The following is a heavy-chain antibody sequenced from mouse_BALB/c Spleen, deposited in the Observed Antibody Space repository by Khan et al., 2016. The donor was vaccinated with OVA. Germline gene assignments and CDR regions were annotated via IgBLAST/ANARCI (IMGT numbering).Heavy chain of an antibody. V-gene: IGHV5-17*02. Sequence: EVQLVESGGDLVQPGGSRKLSCAASGFTFSSYGMHWVRQAPEKGLEWVAYISGDSNTIYYADTVKGRFTISRDNPRNTLFLQMTSLMSEDTAMYYCATSYCYGYYFDYWGPGTTRTGSS. CDR2: ISGDSNTI. CDR1: GFTFSSYG. J-gene: IGHJ2*01. D-gene: IGHD1-1*01. CDR3: ATSYCYGYYFDY.